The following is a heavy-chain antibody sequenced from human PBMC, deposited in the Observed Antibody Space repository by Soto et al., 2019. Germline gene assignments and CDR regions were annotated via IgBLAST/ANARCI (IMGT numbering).Heavy chain of an antibody. J-gene: IGHJ5*02. V-gene: IGHV4-34*01. Sequence: PSETLSLTCAVYGGSFSGYYWSWIRQPPGKGLEWIGEINHSGSTNYNPSLKSRVTISVDTSKNQFSLKLSSVTAADTAVYYCAREAGYYDSSGYSNWFDPWGQGTLVTVSS. CDR2: INHSGST. CDR3: AREAGYYDSSGYSNWFDP. CDR1: GGSFSGYY. D-gene: IGHD3-22*01.